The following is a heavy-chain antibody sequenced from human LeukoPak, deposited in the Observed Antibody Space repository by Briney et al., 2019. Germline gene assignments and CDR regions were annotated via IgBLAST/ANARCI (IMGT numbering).Heavy chain of an antibody. J-gene: IGHJ6*02. D-gene: IGHD6-13*01. CDR1: GGSISSSSYY. CDR3: ARETGYSSSWRPLYYYGMDV. Sequence: SETLSLTCTVSGGSISSSSYYWGWIRQPPGKGLEWIGSIYYSGSTNYNPSLKSRVTISVDTSKNQFSLKLSSVTAADTAVYYCARETGYSSSWRPLYYYGMDVWGQGTTVTVSS. CDR2: IYYSGST. V-gene: IGHV4-39*07.